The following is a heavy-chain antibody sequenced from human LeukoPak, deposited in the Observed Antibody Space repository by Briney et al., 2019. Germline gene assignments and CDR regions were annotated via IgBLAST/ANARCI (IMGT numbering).Heavy chain of an antibody. CDR2: VNPHSGGT. J-gene: IGHJ4*02. Sequence: ASVKVSCKTSGYTFTTFGITWVRQAPGQGLEWMGWVNPHSGGTNYAQKFQGRVTMTRDTSISTAYMELSRLRSDDTAIYYCARGAGGYSYGFDFWGQGTLVTVSS. CDR3: ARGAGGYSYGFDF. D-gene: IGHD5-18*01. V-gene: IGHV1-2*02. CDR1: GYTFTTFG.